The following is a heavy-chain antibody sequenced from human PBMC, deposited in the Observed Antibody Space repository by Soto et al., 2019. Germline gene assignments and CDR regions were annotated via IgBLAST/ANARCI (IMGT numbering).Heavy chain of an antibody. D-gene: IGHD6-13*01. J-gene: IGHJ4*02. V-gene: IGHV3-23*01. CDR2: ISGGTSST. Sequence: EVQLLESGGGLVQPGGSLRLSCAASGFTFSSYAMSWVRQAPGKGLEWVSDISGGTSSTYYADSVKGRFTISSDNSKNTLYLQMNSLRAEDTAVYYCAKERWAAAGTPTLDYWGQGTLVTVSS. CDR3: AKERWAAAGTPTLDY. CDR1: GFTFSSYA.